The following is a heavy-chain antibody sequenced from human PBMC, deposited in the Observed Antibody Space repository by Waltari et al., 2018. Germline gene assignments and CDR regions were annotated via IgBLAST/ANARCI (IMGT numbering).Heavy chain of an antibody. CDR1: GGTFSSYA. V-gene: IGHV1-69*04. J-gene: IGHJ4*02. CDR2: ISPKVGRA. D-gene: IGHD4-17*01. Sequence: QVQLVQSGAEVKKPGSSVKVSCKASGGTFSSYAISWVRQAPGQGLEWMGRISPKVGRANDAQKVKGRGRITADKSTRTAYMELSSLRSEDTAVYYCARLPNDYGDYVFMVAPPRPGYWGQGTLVTVSS. CDR3: ARLPNDYGDYVFMVAPPRPGY.